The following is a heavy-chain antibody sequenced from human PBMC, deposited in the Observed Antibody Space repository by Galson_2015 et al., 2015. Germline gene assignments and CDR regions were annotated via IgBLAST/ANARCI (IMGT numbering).Heavy chain of an antibody. CDR3: AKHEGFGVVSPYCDS. V-gene: IGHV4-39*01. J-gene: IGHJ4*02. Sequence: LSLTCSVSGGSIRSGNYHWGWIRQPPGKGLEWIGSVSSSGNTHYKTSLKSRVTVSVDTSKNQFSLKVRSVTAADTAVYYCAKHEGFGVVSPYCDSWGQGTLVTVSS. CDR1: GGSIRSGNYH. D-gene: IGHD3-3*01. CDR2: VSSSGNT.